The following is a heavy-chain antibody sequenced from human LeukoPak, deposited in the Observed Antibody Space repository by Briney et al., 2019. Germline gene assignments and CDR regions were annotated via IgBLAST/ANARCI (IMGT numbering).Heavy chain of an antibody. J-gene: IGHJ4*02. Sequence: ASVKVSCKASGYTFTSYYVHWVRQAPGQGLEWMRIINPSVGRTTYAQKFQGRVTMTRDTSTSTVYMEQSSLRSEDTAVYYCARDRGKRVDPGLPGFLDYGAQGTRV. V-gene: IGHV1-46*01. CDR3: ARDRGKRVDPGLPGFLDY. D-gene: IGHD3-10*01. CDR2: INPSVGRT. CDR1: GYTFTSYY.